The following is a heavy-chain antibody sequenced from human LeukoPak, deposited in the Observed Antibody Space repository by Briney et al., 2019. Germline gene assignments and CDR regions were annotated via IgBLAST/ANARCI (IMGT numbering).Heavy chain of an antibody. J-gene: IGHJ4*02. Sequence: GRSLRLSCAASGFIFSSHGMHWVRQAPGKGLEWVAVIWYDGSNKYYADSVKGRFTISRDNSKNTLYLQMNSLRSEDTAVYYCARDVREGYGDGIDYWGQGTLVTVSS. CDR3: ARDVREGYGDGIDY. D-gene: IGHD4-17*01. V-gene: IGHV3-33*01. CDR1: GFIFSSHG. CDR2: IWYDGSNK.